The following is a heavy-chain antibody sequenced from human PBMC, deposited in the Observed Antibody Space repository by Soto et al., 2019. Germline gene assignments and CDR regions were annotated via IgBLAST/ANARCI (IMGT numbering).Heavy chain of an antibody. D-gene: IGHD2-21*02. CDR1: GFTFSTYA. Sequence: EVQLLESGGGLVQPGGSLRLSCAASGFTFSTYAMSWVRQAPGKGLEWVSGIVGSGGSTYYADSVKGRFTISRDNSKNTLYLQMNSLRAEDTAVYYCARANLAYCGGDCYTALVYWGQGTLVTVSS. V-gene: IGHV3-23*01. CDR2: IVGSGGST. CDR3: ARANLAYCGGDCYTALVY. J-gene: IGHJ4*02.